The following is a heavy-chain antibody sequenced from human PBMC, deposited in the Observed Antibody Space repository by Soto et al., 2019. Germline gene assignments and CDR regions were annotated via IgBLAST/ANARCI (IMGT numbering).Heavy chain of an antibody. Sequence: LSLTCTVSGGSISSYYWSWIRQPPGKGLEWIGYIYYSGSTNYNPSLKSRVTISVDTSKNQFSLKLSSVTAADTAVYYCARGIHDYGDFLYYYYGMDVWGQGTTVTVSS. CDR1: GGSISSYY. CDR3: ARGIHDYGDFLYYYYGMDV. J-gene: IGHJ6*02. D-gene: IGHD4-17*01. V-gene: IGHV4-59*01. CDR2: IYYSGST.